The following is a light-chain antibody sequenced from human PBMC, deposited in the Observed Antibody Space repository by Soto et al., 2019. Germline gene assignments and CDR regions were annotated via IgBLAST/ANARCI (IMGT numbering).Light chain of an antibody. CDR2: EVS. CDR1: STDIGSNNY. V-gene: IGLV2-14*01. CDR3: SSYTGVSTYV. Sequence: QSVLTQPASVSGSPGQSITISCTGTSTDIGSNNYVSWYQQHPGRAPKLIIYEVSNRPSGVSNRCSGSKSGYSASLSISGLQTGDEADDYCSSYTGVSTYVFGNGTKLTVL. J-gene: IGLJ1*01.